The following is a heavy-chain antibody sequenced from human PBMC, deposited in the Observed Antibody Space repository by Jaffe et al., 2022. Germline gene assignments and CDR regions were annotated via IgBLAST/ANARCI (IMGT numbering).Heavy chain of an antibody. CDR1: GFTFSSYS. D-gene: IGHD3-10*01. J-gene: IGHJ4*02. CDR3: ARESAVGYGSGNPGY. V-gene: IGHV3-21*01. CDR2: ISSSSSYI. Sequence: EVQLVESGGGLVKPGGSLRLSCAASGFTFSSYSMNWVRQAPGKGLEWVSSISSSSSYIYYADSVKGRFTISRDNAKNSLYLQMNSLRAEDTAVYYCARESAVGYGSGNPGYWGQGTLVTVSS.